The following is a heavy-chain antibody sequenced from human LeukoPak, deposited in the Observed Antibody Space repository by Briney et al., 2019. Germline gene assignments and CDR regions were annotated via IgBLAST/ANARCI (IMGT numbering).Heavy chain of an antibody. V-gene: IGHV4-4*07. CDR2: IYTSGST. D-gene: IGHD2-2*01. CDR3: GACSSTSCLYYYYMDV. J-gene: IGHJ6*03. CDR1: GGSISSYY. Sequence: SETLSLTCTVSGGSISSYYWSWIRQPAGKGLEWIGRIYTSGSTNYNPSLKSRVTMSVDTSKNQFSLKLSSVTAADTAVYYCGACSSTSCLYYYYMDVWGKGTTVTVSS.